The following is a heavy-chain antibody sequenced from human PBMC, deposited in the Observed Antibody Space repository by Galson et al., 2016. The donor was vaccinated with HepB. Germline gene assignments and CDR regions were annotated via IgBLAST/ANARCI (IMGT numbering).Heavy chain of an antibody. D-gene: IGHD2-2*01. Sequence: QSGAAVTEPGESLRISCQTSGYSFAPYWITWVRKLPGKGLEWIGRIDPSDSWTSYSPSLRGHVTISVDESISTAFLQWRSLKASDTAMYYCARLSLPESILIDPWGQGTLVTVSS. CDR2: IDPSDSWT. CDR1: GYSFAPYW. J-gene: IGHJ5*02. CDR3: ARLSLPESILIDP. V-gene: IGHV5-10-1*01.